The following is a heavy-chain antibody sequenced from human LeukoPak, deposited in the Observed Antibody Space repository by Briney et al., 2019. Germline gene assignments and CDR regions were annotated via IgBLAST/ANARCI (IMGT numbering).Heavy chain of an antibody. CDR2: IIPIFGTV. V-gene: IGHV1-69*13. D-gene: IGHD6-6*01. CDR3: ARDRGSSSTNWFDP. Sequence: ASVKVSCKASGGTFSSYAVSWVRQAPGQGLEWMGGIIPIFGTVNYAQKFQGRVTITADESTSTAYMELSSLRSEDTAVYYCARDRGSSSTNWFDPWGQGTLVTVSS. J-gene: IGHJ5*02. CDR1: GGTFSSYA.